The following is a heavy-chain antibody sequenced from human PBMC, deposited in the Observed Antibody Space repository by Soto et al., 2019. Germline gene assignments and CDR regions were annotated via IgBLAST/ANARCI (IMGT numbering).Heavy chain of an antibody. V-gene: IGHV1-69*13. CDR2: IIPIFGTA. J-gene: IGHJ4*02. CDR3: ATDNWPYYYDSSGYY. D-gene: IGHD3-22*01. Sequence: AASVKVSCKASGGTFSSYAISWVRQAPGQGLEWMGGIIPIFGTANYAQKFQGRVTITADESTSTAYMELSSLRSEDTAVYYCATDNWPYYYDSSGYYWGQGTLVTVSS. CDR1: GGTFSSYA.